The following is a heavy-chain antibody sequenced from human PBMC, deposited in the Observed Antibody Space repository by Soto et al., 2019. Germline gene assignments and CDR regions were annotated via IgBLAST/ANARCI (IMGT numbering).Heavy chain of an antibody. D-gene: IGHD4-17*01. CDR3: ARVNYGDYYYGMDV. CDR1: GGSINYSY. Sequence: PSETLSLTCTVSGGSINYSYWTWIRQPPGKGLEWIGYISYTGSANYNASLKSRLTISVDTSKNQFYLKLSSVTAADTALYYCARVNYGDYYYGMDVWGQGTTVTVSS. J-gene: IGHJ6*02. CDR2: ISYTGSA. V-gene: IGHV4-59*01.